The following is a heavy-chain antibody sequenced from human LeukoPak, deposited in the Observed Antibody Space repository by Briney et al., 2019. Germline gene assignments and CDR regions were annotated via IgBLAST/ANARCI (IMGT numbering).Heavy chain of an antibody. J-gene: IGHJ4*02. V-gene: IGHV1-24*01. CDR1: GYALTKLS. CDR3: ATGDYDSSGYYPPRK. Sequence: GASVKVSCKVSGYALTKLSMHWVRQAPGKGLEWMGGFDPEDGETIYAQKFQGRVTMTEDTSTDTAYMELSSLRSEDTAVYYCATGDYDSSGYYPPRKWGQGTPVTVSS. CDR2: FDPEDGET. D-gene: IGHD3-22*01.